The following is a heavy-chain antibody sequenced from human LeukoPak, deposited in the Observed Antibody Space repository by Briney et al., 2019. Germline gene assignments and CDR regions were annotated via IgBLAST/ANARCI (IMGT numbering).Heavy chain of an antibody. CDR3: ASRRRSASDGGDYYFDY. CDR2: IYYRGTA. D-gene: IGHD2-15*01. J-gene: IGHJ4*02. V-gene: IGHV4-39*01. Sequence: SETLSLTCTVSGGSISTTTYYWVWIRQPPGKGLDWIGSIYYRGTAYYNPSLKSRVTISVDTSKNQFSLKLSSVTAADTAVYYWASRRRSASDGGDYYFDYWGGETLVTVSS. CDR1: GGSISTTTYY.